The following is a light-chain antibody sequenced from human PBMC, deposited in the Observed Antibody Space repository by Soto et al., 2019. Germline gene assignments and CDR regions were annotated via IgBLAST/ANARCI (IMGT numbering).Light chain of an antibody. V-gene: IGLV2-8*01. CDR1: SSDVGGYNS. CDR2: GVS. Sequence: QSVPTQPPSASGSPGQSVTISCTGTSSDVGGYNSVSWYQQHPDKAPKLMIYGVSTRPSGVPDRFSGSKSGNTASLTVSGLQAEDEADYYCSSYAGRNNAVVFGGGTKLTVL. J-gene: IGLJ2*01. CDR3: SSYAGRNNAVV.